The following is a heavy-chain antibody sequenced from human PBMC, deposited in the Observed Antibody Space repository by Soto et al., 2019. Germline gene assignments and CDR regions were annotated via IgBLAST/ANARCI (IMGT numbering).Heavy chain of an antibody. Sequence: SENLSLTCTVSGSSISSSYYYWSWIRQPPGKGLEWIWYIYYSGSTYYNPSLKSRVTISVDTSKNQFSLKLSSVTAADTAVYYCARSSATKSSWFDPWGQGTLVTVSS. D-gene: IGHD4-17*01. V-gene: IGHV4-30-4*08. CDR1: GSSISSSYYY. CDR2: IYYSGST. CDR3: ARSSATKSSWFDP. J-gene: IGHJ5*02.